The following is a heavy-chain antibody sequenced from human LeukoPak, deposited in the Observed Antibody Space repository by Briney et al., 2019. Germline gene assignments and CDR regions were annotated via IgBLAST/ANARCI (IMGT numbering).Heavy chain of an antibody. Sequence: ASAKVSCKASGYTFTSYGISWVRQAPGQGLEWMGWISGYNGNTNYAQKFQGRVTMTTDTSTTTAYMELRSLRSDDTAVYYCARGGKYYYDSSGSFYYYYMDVWGKGTTVTISS. J-gene: IGHJ6*03. CDR3: ARGGKYYYDSSGSFYYYYMDV. D-gene: IGHD3-22*01. V-gene: IGHV1-18*01. CDR2: ISGYNGNT. CDR1: GYTFTSYG.